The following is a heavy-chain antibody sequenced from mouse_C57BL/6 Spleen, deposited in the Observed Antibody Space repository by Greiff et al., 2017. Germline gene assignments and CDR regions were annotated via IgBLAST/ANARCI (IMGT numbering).Heavy chain of an antibody. J-gene: IGHJ4*01. CDR1: GYTFTSYG. V-gene: IGHV1-81*01. Sequence: QVQLKESGAELARPGASVKLSCKASGYTFTSYGISWVKQRTGQGLEWIGEIYPRSGNTYYNEKFKGKATLTADKSSSTAYMELRSLTSEDSAVYFCARWGLEMGAMDYWGQGTSVTVSS. CDR3: ARWGLEMGAMDY. CDR2: IYPRSGNT. D-gene: IGHD2-3*01.